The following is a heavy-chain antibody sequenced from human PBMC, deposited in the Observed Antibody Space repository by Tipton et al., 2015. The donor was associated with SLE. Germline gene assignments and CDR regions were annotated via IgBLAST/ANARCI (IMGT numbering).Heavy chain of an antibody. Sequence: TLSLTCSVSGGSSSNYYWSWIRQPPGKGLEWIGYIHYSGRTSYNPSLKSRVIMSADTSRSQFSLELSSVTTADTALYYCARGGYYDAPDFWGQGTLVTVSS. D-gene: IGHD3-3*01. V-gene: IGHV4-59*01. CDR2: IHYSGRT. CDR3: ARGGYYDAPDF. J-gene: IGHJ4*02. CDR1: GGSSSNYY.